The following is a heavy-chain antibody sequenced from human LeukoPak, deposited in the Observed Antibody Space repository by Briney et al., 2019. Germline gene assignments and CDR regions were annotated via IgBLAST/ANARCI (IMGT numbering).Heavy chain of an antibody. D-gene: IGHD4-17*01. Sequence: GGSLRLSCAASGFPLSAYSMNWVRQAPGKGLEWVSVIYSGGSTYYADSVKGRFTISRDNSKNTLYLQMNSLRAEDTAVYYCASTFYGDSPPYWGQGTLVTVSS. V-gene: IGHV3-66*01. J-gene: IGHJ4*02. CDR3: ASTFYGDSPPY. CDR1: GFPLSAYS. CDR2: IYSGGST.